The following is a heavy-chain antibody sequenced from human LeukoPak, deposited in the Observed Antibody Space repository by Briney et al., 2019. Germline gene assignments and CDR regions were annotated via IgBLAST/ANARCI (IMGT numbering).Heavy chain of an antibody. CDR3: ARGIAAAEVWFDP. CDR2: MNPNSGNT. CDR1: GYTFTNYD. Sequence: GASVKVSCXASGYTFTNYDINWVRQAIGQGLEWMAWMNPNSGNTGYAQKFQGRVTMTRNTSISTAYMELSSLRSEDTAVYYCARGIAAAEVWFDPWGQGTLVTVSS. J-gene: IGHJ5*02. D-gene: IGHD6-13*01. V-gene: IGHV1-8*01.